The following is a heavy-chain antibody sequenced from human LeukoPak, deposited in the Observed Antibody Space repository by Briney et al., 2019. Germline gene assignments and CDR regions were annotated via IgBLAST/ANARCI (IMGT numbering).Heavy chain of an antibody. Sequence: ASVKVSCKASGYTFTGYYMHWVRQAPGQGLEWMGWINPNSGGTNYAQKFQGRVTMTRDTSISTAYMELSRLRSDDTAAYYCARDQRGYYDFWSGYSYFDYWGQGTLVTVSS. J-gene: IGHJ4*02. CDR3: ARDQRGYYDFWSGYSYFDY. CDR1: GYTFTGYY. V-gene: IGHV1-2*02. CDR2: INPNSGGT. D-gene: IGHD3-3*01.